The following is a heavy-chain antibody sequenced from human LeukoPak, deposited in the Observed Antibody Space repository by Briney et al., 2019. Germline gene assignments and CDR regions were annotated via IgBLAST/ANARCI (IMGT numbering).Heavy chain of an antibody. J-gene: IGHJ4*02. CDR3: ARYGFYTFDY. CDR1: GGSFSSYY. V-gene: IGHV4-4*09. D-gene: IGHD3-22*01. CDR2: SSTSGSA. Sequence: PAETLSLTCTVSGGSFSSYYWGWIRQPPGKGLEWIGYSSTSGSANYNPSLKSRVTISVDTSKNQFSLKLSSVTAADTAVYYCARYGFYTFDYWGQGTLVTVSS.